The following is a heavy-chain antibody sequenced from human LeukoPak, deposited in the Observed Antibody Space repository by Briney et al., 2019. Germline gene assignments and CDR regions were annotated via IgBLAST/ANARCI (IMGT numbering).Heavy chain of an antibody. CDR2: IYHSGRT. J-gene: IGHJ5*02. CDR1: GYSISSGYY. V-gene: IGHV4-38-2*02. Sequence: KTSETLSLTCTVSGYSISSGYYWGWIRQPPGKGLGWIGSIYHSGRTHYNPSLKSRVTISVDTSKKQFSLKLSSVTAADTAVYYCARRHRGPYGSGIRLDPWGQGTLVSVSS. D-gene: IGHD3-10*01. CDR3: ARRHRGPYGSGIRLDP.